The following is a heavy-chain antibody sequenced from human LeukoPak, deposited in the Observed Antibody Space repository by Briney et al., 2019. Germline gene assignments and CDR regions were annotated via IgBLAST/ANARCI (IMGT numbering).Heavy chain of an antibody. CDR1: GGTFSNYA. V-gene: IGHV1-69*05. J-gene: IGHJ4*02. Sequence: GASVKVSCKASGGTFSNYAITWVRQAPGQGLEWMGRIITIFGTGNYAQKFQGRVTITTDESTSTVYMELSSLRSEDTAVYYCAADLRVVGASFDYWGQGTLVTVSS. CDR2: IITIFGTG. D-gene: IGHD1-26*01. CDR3: AADLRVVGASFDY.